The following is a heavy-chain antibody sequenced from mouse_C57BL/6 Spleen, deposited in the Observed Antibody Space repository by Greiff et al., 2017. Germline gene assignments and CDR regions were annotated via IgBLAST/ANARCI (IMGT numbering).Heavy chain of an antibody. D-gene: IGHD2-4*01. J-gene: IGHJ3*01. CDR2: ISYDGSN. Sequence: EVKLEESGPGLVKPSQSLSLTCSVTGYSITSGYYWNWIRQFPGNKLEWMGYISYDGSNNYNPSLKNRISIPRDTSKNQFFLKLNSVTTEDTATXYCARDDDYDVDPPWFAYWGQGTLVTVSA. CDR1: GYSITSGYY. V-gene: IGHV3-6*01. CDR3: ARDDDYDVDPPWFAY.